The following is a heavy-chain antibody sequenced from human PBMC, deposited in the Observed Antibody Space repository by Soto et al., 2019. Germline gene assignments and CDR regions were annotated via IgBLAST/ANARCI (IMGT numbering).Heavy chain of an antibody. CDR2: IKSKTDGGTT. V-gene: IGHV3-15*01. Sequence: GGSLRLSCAASGFTFSNAWMSWVRQAPGKGLEWVGRIKSKTDGGTTDYAAPVKGRFTISRDDSKNTLYLQMNSLKTEDTAVYYCTTFFLERPNTGYYYGMDVWGQGTTVTVSS. CDR3: TTFFLERPNTGYYYGMDV. D-gene: IGHD1-1*01. CDR1: GFTFSNAW. J-gene: IGHJ6*02.